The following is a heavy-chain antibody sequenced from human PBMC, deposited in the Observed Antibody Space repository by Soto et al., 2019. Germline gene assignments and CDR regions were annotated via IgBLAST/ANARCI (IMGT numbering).Heavy chain of an antibody. CDR2: IIPLFETP. J-gene: IGHJ6*02. D-gene: IGHD6-6*01. CDR3: ARGRGGRIDYSTSSHYYYYGMDV. Sequence: GASVKVSCKAPGDTFTSYYLNWVRQAPGQGVEWMGGIIPLFETPDYAQKFQGRVTITADESTSTVFMELRSLRSEDTAVYYCARGRGGRIDYSTSSHYYYYGMDVWGQGTTVTVSS. CDR1: GDTFTSYY. V-gene: IGHV1-69*13.